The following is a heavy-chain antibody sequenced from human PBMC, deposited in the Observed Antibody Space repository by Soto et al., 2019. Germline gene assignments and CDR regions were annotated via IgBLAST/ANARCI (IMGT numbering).Heavy chain of an antibody. CDR1: GFTFSSYG. V-gene: IGHV3-33*01. J-gene: IGHJ4*02. CDR2: IWYDGSNK. D-gene: IGHD5-18*01. CDR3: ARDPVVDTAMVTVGDY. Sequence: PGGSLRLSCAASGFTFSSYGMHWVRQAPGKGLEWVAVIWYDGSNKYYADSVKGRFTISRDNSKNTLYLQMNSLRAEDTAVYYCARDPVVDTAMVTVGDYWGQGTLVTVSS.